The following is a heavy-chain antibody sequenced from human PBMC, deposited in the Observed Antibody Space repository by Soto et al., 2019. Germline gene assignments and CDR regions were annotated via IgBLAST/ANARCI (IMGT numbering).Heavy chain of an antibody. D-gene: IGHD1-1*01. CDR3: ARSLVELEPLWFDP. Sequence: SVKVSCKASGGTFSSYAISWVRQAPGQGLEWMGGIIPIFGTANYAQKFQGRVTITADESTSTAYMELSSLRSEDTAVYYCARSLVELEPLWFDPWGQGTLVTVSS. V-gene: IGHV1-69*13. CDR1: GGTFSSYA. J-gene: IGHJ5*02. CDR2: IIPIFGTA.